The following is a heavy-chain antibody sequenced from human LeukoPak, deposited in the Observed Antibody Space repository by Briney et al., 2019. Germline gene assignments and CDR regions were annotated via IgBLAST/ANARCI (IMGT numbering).Heavy chain of an antibody. Sequence: PGGSLRLSCAASGFTFSSYGMHWVRQAPGKGLEWVAFIRYDGSNKYYADSVKGRFTISRDNSKNTLYLQMNSLRAEDTAVYYCAKDYDFWSGYYIEGGGGFDYWGQGTLVTVSS. CDR3: AKDYDFWSGYYIEGGGGFDY. D-gene: IGHD3-3*01. V-gene: IGHV3-30*02. J-gene: IGHJ4*02. CDR2: IRYDGSNK. CDR1: GFTFSSYG.